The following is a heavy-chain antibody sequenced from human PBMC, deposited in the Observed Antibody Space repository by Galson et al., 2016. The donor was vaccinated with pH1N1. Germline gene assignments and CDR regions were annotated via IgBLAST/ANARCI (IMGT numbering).Heavy chain of an antibody. Sequence: SVKVSCKASGYRFTNYCIHWVRQAPGQGFEWIGIIDPSGGGTNYAQKFQGRVTITRDTPTSTVYMELSSLRSEDTAVYYCASPMGHDYRALLTDYWGQGTLVTVSS. CDR2: IDPSGGGT. CDR1: GYRFTNYC. CDR3: ASPMGHDYRALLTDY. J-gene: IGHJ4*02. V-gene: IGHV1-46*01. D-gene: IGHD4-11*01.